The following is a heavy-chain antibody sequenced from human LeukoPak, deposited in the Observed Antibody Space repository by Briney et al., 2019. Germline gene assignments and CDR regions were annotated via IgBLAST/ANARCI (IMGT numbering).Heavy chain of an antibody. D-gene: IGHD5-12*01. J-gene: IGHJ4*02. V-gene: IGHV1-18*01. CDR1: GHTFTSYG. CDR2: ISAYNGNT. CDR3: ATAYSGYDSSFDY. Sequence: VASVKVSYRASGHTFTSYGISWVRQAPGQGLEWMGWISAYNGNTNYAQKLQGRVTMTTDTSTSTAYMELRSLRSDDTAVYYCATAYSGYDSSFDYWGQGTLVTVSS.